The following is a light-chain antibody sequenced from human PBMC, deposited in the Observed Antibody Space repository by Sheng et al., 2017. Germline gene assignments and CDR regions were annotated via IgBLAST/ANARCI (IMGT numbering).Light chain of an antibody. CDR1: QSVSNSY. CDR2: GAS. Sequence: EIVLTQSPGTLSLSPGERATLSCRASQSVSNSYLAWYQQKPGQAPRLLMYGASSRATGIPDRFSGSGSGTDFTLTISGLEPEDFAMYYCQQRSNWPPTFGPGTKVDI. J-gene: IGKJ3*01. V-gene: IGKV3D-20*02. CDR3: QQRSNWPPT.